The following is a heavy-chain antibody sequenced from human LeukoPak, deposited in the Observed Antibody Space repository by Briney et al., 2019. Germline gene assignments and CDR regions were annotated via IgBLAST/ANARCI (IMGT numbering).Heavy chain of an antibody. Sequence: GGSLRLSCAASGFTFDDYAMHWDRQAPGKGLEWVSGISWNSGSIGYADSVKGRFTISRDNAKNSLYLQMNSLRAEDTAVYYCAYFGGSSPFDYWGQGTLVTVSS. D-gene: IGHD2-15*01. J-gene: IGHJ4*02. CDR1: GFTFDDYA. CDR2: ISWNSGSI. V-gene: IGHV3-9*01. CDR3: AYFGGSSPFDY.